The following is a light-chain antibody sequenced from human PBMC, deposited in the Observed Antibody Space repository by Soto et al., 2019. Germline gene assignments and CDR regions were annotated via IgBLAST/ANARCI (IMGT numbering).Light chain of an antibody. Sequence: QSVLTQPASVSGSPGQSITISCTGTSRDIGGYNYVSWYQQHPGKAPKLMIYDVSDRPSGVSNRFSGSKSGNTASLTISGLQAEHEADYYCSSYTSSSTLVFGGGTQLTVL. CDR3: SSYTSSSTLV. CDR2: DVS. V-gene: IGLV2-14*01. J-gene: IGLJ3*02. CDR1: SRDIGGYNY.